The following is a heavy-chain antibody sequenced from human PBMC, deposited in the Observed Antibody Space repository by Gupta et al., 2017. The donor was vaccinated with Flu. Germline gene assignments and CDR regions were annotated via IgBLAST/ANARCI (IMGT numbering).Heavy chain of an antibody. CDR2: IYHNGNT. CDR1: SGSMSSSTYF. J-gene: IGHJ4*02. CDR3: ARHFSASAGGWYLDY. V-gene: IGHV4-39*01. D-gene: IGHD3-10*01. Sequence: QRLQESGLGLVRPSETLSLTCTVSSGSMSSSTYFWGWIRQPPGKGLEWIGNIYHNGNTYYNLSHKSRVSISVDTSKNQFTLNLSSVTAADTAVYYCARHFSASAGGWYLDYWGQGTLVTVSS.